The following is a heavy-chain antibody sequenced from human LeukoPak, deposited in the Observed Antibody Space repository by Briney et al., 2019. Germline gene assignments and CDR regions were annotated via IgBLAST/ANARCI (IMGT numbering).Heavy chain of an antibody. V-gene: IGHV3-7*01. Sequence: GGSLRLSCAASGFTFDDYGVSWVRQAPGKGLEWVANIKQDGSEKYYVDSVKGRFTISRDNAKNSLYLQMNSLRAEDTAVYYCARGGSSSVYDYYYMDVWGKGTTVTVSS. D-gene: IGHD6-6*01. J-gene: IGHJ6*03. CDR3: ARGGSSSVYDYYYMDV. CDR1: GFTFDDYG. CDR2: IKQDGSEK.